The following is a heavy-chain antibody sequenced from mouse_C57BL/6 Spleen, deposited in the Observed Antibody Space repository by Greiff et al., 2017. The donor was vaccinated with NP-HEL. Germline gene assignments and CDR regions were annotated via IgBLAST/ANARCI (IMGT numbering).Heavy chain of an antibody. Sequence: QVQLQQSGAELARPGASVKLSCTASGYTFTSYGISWVKQRTGQGLEWIGEIYPRSGNTYYNEKFKGKATLTADKSSSTAYMELRILTSEDSAVYFCARWEDYYGSSYSFAYWGQGTLVTVSA. CDR1: GYTFTSYG. D-gene: IGHD1-1*01. V-gene: IGHV1-81*01. J-gene: IGHJ3*01. CDR3: ARWEDYYGSSYSFAY. CDR2: IYPRSGNT.